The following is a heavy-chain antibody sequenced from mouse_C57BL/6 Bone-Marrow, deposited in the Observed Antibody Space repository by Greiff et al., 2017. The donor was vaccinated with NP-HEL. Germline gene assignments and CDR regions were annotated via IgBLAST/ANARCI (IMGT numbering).Heavy chain of an antibody. Sequence: VQLQQSGAELVRPGASVKLSCTASGFNIKDDYLHWVKQRPEQGLEWIGWIDPENGDTEYASKFQGKATITADTSSNTAYLQLSSLTSEDTAVYYCTTWYYAMDYWGQGTSVTVSS. CDR2: IDPENGDT. CDR1: GFNIKDDY. CDR3: TTWYYAMDY. V-gene: IGHV14-4*01. J-gene: IGHJ4*01.